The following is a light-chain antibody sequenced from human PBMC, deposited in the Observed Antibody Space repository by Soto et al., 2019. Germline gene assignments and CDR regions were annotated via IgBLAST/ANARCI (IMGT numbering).Light chain of an antibody. CDR3: SSYAGTNTRYL. CDR2: EVS. Sequence: QPVLTQPPSASGSPGQSVTISCTGKNSDVGSYNYVSWYQQHPGKAPKLMIFEVSKRPSGVPDRFSGSKSGNTASLTVSGLQAEDEADYYCSSYAGTNTRYLFGTGTKVTVL. CDR1: NSDVGSYNY. J-gene: IGLJ1*01. V-gene: IGLV2-8*01.